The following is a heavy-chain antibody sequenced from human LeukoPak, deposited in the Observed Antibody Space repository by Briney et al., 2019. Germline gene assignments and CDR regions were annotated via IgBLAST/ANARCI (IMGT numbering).Heavy chain of an antibody. J-gene: IGHJ4*02. V-gene: IGHV7-4-1*02. CDR2: INTNTGDS. CDR1: GYSFTTYP. CDR3: ASLGRFGVDH. D-gene: IGHD3-10*01. Sequence: ASVKVSCKAAGYSFTTYPLNWVRQAPGQGLEWMGWINTNTGDSMYAQGFTGRFVFSLDTSVSTVYLQINGLKAEDSAVYYCASLGRFGVDHWGQGTLVTVSS.